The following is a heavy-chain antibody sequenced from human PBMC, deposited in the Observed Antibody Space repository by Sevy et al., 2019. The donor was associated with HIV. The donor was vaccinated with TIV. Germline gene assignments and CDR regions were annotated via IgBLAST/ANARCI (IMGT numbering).Heavy chain of an antibody. CDR2: FSFGCGRI. D-gene: IGHD2-8*01. CDR1: GVTFAKYS. Sequence: GGYLRLSCAASGVTFAKYSMSWVRQAPGKGLEWVSTFSFGCGRINYADSVKGRFTISRDDSKNTLFLQMNSLRAEDTATYFCAREGCTQPHDYWGQGILVTVSS. CDR3: AREGCTQPHDY. V-gene: IGHV3-23*01. J-gene: IGHJ4*02.